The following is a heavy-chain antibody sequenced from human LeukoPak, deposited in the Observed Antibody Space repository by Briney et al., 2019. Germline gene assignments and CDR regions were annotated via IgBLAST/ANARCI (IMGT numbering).Heavy chain of an antibody. CDR3: ARERRPLGVRGVIRWFDP. V-gene: IGHV1-2*04. CDR1: GYTFTGYY. Sequence: VASVKVSCKASGYTFTGYYMHWVRQAPGQGLEWMGWINPNSGGTNYAQKFQGWVTMTRGTSISTAYMELSRLRSDDTAVYYCARERRPLGVRGVIRWFDPWGQGTLVTVSS. J-gene: IGHJ5*02. D-gene: IGHD3-10*01. CDR2: INPNSGGT.